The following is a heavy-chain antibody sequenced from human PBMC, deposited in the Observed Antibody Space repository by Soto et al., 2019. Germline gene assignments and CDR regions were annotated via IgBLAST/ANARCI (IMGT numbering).Heavy chain of an antibody. J-gene: IGHJ4*02. CDR2: IYHGGST. CDR1: GYSISSGYY. V-gene: IGHV4-38-2*01. CDR3: ASFDYGDYFDY. Sequence: SETLSLTCAVSGYSISSGYYWGWIRQPPGKGLEWIGSIYHGGSTYYNPSLKSRVTISVDTSKNQFSLKLSSVTAADTAMYYCASFDYGDYFDYWGQGTLVTVSS. D-gene: IGHD4-17*01.